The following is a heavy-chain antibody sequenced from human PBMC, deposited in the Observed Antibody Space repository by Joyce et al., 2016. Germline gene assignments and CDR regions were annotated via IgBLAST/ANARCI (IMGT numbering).Heavy chain of an antibody. Sequence: EVHLVESGGGLVKPGGSLRLPCAASGFTFSNYNMNWVRQAPGKGLEWVSSINSGTTYKYYADSVQGRFTISGDNAKNSLYLQMNSLRAEDMAVYYCARDLGYFDYWGQGTLVTVSS. CDR1: GFTFSNYN. J-gene: IGHJ4*02. CDR3: ARDLGYFDY. CDR2: INSGTTYK. V-gene: IGHV3-21*01.